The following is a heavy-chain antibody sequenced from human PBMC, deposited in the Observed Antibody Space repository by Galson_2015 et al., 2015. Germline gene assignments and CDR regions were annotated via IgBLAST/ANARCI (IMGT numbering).Heavy chain of an antibody. CDR3: ARVGIHDYGDYVANYYFDY. J-gene: IGHJ4*02. D-gene: IGHD4-17*01. CDR1: GFTFSDYY. CDR2: ISSSSSYT. V-gene: IGHV3-11*05. Sequence: SLRLSCAASGFTFSDYYMSWIRQAPGKGLEWVSYISSSSSYTNYADSAKGRFTISRDNAKNSLYLQMNSLRAEDTAVYYCARVGIHDYGDYVANYYFDYWGQGTLVTVSS.